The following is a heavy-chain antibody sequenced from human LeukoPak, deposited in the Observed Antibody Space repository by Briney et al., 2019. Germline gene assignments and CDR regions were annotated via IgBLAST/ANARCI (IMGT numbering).Heavy chain of an antibody. J-gene: IGHJ4*02. V-gene: IGHV3-23*01. Sequence: GGSLRLSWAASGFTFSTYTMYWVRHPPGKRLEWVSIIGSSGGGIHYADSVKGRFTISRDNSKNALYLQMNSLRVEDTAVYYCAIDPNWGTHSWGQGVLVTVSS. CDR2: IGSSGGGI. CDR1: GFTFSTYT. D-gene: IGHD7-27*01. CDR3: AIDPNWGTHS.